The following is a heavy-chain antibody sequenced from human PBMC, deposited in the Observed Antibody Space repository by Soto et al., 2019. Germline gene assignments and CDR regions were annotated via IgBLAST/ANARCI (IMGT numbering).Heavy chain of an antibody. Sequence: GGSLRLSCAASGFTFSSYAMHWVRQAPGKGLEWVAVISYDGSNKYYADSVKGRFTISRDNSKNTLYLQMNSLRAEDTAVYYCARGRLHFYGDYDGAFYICGQGTMVPVS. CDR1: GFTFSSYA. D-gene: IGHD4-17*01. V-gene: IGHV3-30-3*01. CDR3: ARGRLHFYGDYDGAFYI. CDR2: ISYDGSNK. J-gene: IGHJ3*02.